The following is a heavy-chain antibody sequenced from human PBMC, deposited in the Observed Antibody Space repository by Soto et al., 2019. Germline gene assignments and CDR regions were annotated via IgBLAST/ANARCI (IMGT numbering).Heavy chain of an antibody. Sequence: QVQLVQSGAEVKKPGSSVKVSCKASGGTFSSYAISWVRQAPGQGLEWIGGIIPIFGTANYAQKFQGRVTITADESTSTAYMELSSLRSEDTAVYYCAIPDIVVVPAAPRGYYYYYYGMDVWGQGTTVTVSS. D-gene: IGHD2-2*01. CDR1: GGTFSSYA. V-gene: IGHV1-69*01. CDR3: AIPDIVVVPAAPRGYYYYYYGMDV. J-gene: IGHJ6*02. CDR2: IIPIFGTA.